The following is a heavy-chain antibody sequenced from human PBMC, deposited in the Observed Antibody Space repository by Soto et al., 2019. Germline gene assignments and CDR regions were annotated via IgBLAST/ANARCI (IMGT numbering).Heavy chain of an antibody. V-gene: IGHV1-46*01. CDR3: ARDRYGSGSSPYYFDY. J-gene: IGHJ4*02. CDR2: INPSGGST. CDR1: GYTFTSYY. D-gene: IGHD3-10*01. Sequence: QVQLVQSGAEVKKPGASVKVSCKASGYTFTSYYMHWVRQAPGQGLEWMGIINPSGGSTSYAQKFPGRVTMTRDTSTSTVYMELSSLRSEDTAVYYCARDRYGSGSSPYYFDYWGQGTLVTVSS.